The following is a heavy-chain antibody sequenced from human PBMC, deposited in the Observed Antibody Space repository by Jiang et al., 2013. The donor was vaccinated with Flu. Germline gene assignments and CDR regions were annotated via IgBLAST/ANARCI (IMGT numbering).Heavy chain of an antibody. D-gene: IGHD3-10*01. CDR3: TRHPSTGADY. V-gene: IGHV3-73*01. CDR2: IRSKANSYAT. J-gene: IGHJ4*02. CDR1: GFTFSGSA. Sequence: SGGGLVQPGGSLKLSCAASGFTFSGSAMHWVRQASGKGLEWVGRIRSKANSYATAYAASVKGRFTISRDDSKNTAYLQMNSLKTEDTAVYYCTRHPSTGADYWGQGTLVTVSS.